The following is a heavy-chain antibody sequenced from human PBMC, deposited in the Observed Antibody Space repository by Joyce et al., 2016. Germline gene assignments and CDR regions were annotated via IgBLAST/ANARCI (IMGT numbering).Heavy chain of an antibody. D-gene: IGHD2-21*01. V-gene: IGHV1-18*01. CDR3: ARSDWTLDI. J-gene: IGHJ3*02. CDR2: ISPYSGNA. Sequence: QVQLVQSGAEVKKPGASVKVSCEASGYTFTSFRITWVRQAPGHGLEWMGWISPYSGNADYAQEFQGRVTMTTDPSTRTTYMEMRSLRYDDTAVYFCARSDWTLDIWGQGTMVTVSS. CDR1: GYTFTSFR.